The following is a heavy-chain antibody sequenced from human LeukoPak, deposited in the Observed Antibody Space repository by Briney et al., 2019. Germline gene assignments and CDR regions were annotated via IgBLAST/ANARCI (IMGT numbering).Heavy chain of an antibody. V-gene: IGHV4-38-2*02. CDR1: GYSLSSGFF. CDR2: IYHSGST. Sequence: SETLSLTCTVSGYSLSSGFFCDWIRQSPGKGLEWIGSIYHSGSTYYNPSLKSRVTISVDTSKNQFSLKLSSVTAADTAVYYCVRDLGQLSFDYWGQGTLVTVSS. J-gene: IGHJ4*02. CDR3: VRDLGQLSFDY. D-gene: IGHD3-16*01.